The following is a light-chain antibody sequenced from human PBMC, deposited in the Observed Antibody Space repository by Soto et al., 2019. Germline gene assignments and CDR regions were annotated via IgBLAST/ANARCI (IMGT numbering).Light chain of an antibody. V-gene: IGKV1-39*01. CDR1: QNIDNY. CDR2: AAS. Sequence: DTQMTQSPSSLSASVGDRVTITCRTSQNIDNYLNWYQQRPGKAPRLLIFAASNLQSGVPSRFSGSGFWADFTLTIDNLHPEDFAIYYCQHSYSTRINTFCRGTKLEI. J-gene: IGKJ2*01. CDR3: QHSYSTRINT.